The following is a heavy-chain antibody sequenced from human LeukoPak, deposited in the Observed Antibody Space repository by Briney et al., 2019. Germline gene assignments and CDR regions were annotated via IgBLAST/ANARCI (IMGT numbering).Heavy chain of an antibody. V-gene: IGHV3-23*01. Sequence: GGSLRLSCAASGFTFSSYAMSWVRQAPGKGLEWVSAISGSGGSTYYADSVKGRFTISRDNSKNTLYLQMNSLRAEDTAVYYCAKDPSGIAAPVVYFDYWGQGTLVTVSS. CDR2: ISGSGGST. CDR1: GFTFSSYA. D-gene: IGHD6-13*01. J-gene: IGHJ4*02. CDR3: AKDPSGIAAPVVYFDY.